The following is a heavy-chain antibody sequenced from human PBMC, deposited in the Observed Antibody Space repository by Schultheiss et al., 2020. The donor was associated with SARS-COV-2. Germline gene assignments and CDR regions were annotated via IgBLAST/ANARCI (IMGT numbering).Heavy chain of an antibody. CDR3: AREWPLWNQLLYGMDV. CDR1: GFTFSSYA. J-gene: IGHJ6*02. D-gene: IGHD2-2*01. Sequence: GESLKISCAASGFTFSSYAMSWVRQAPGKGLEWVSAISGSGGSTYYADSVKGRFTISRDNSKNTLYLQMNSLRAEDTAVYYCAREWPLWNQLLYGMDVWGQGTTVTVSS. CDR2: ISGSGGST. V-gene: IGHV3-23*01.